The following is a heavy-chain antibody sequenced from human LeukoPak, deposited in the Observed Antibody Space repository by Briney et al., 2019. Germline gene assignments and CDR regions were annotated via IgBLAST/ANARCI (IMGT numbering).Heavy chain of an antibody. CDR1: GYTFTGYY. D-gene: IGHD3-22*01. CDR3: ARGSYRYYDSSGYLSYFDY. J-gene: IGHJ4*02. Sequence: GASVKVSCKASGYTFTGYYMHWVRQAPGQGLEWMGWINPNSGGTNYAQKFQGRVTMTRDTSISTAYMELSRLRSDDTAVYYCARGSYRYYDSSGYLSYFDYWGQGTLVTVSS. CDR2: INPNSGGT. V-gene: IGHV1-2*02.